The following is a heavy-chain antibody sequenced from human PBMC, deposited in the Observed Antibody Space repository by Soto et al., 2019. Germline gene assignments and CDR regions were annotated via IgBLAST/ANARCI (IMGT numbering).Heavy chain of an antibody. D-gene: IGHD1-26*01. CDR1: GGSISSGGYY. Sequence: SETLSLTCTVSGGSISSGGYYWSWSRQHPGKGLEWIGYIYYSGSTYYNPSLKSRVTISVDTSKNQFSLKLSSVTAADTAVYYCARAGYSGSYYDYWGQGTLVTVSS. CDR3: ARAGYSGSYYDY. CDR2: IYYSGST. J-gene: IGHJ4*02. V-gene: IGHV4-31*03.